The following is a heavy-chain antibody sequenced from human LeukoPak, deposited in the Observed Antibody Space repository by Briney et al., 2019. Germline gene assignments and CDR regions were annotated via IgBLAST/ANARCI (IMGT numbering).Heavy chain of an antibody. D-gene: IGHD2-15*01. CDR3: ASTFPYCSSGTCAL. J-gene: IGHJ4*02. CDR2: ISPDGNRE. CDR1: GLTFSSYW. V-gene: IGHV3-7*01. Sequence: PGGSLRLSCAASGLTFSSYWMTWVRQGPGKGLEWVATISPDGNRENYVDSVKGRFSISRDNAKYSLFLQMRSLRAEDTAMYYCASTFPYCSSGTCALGGQGTLVTVSS.